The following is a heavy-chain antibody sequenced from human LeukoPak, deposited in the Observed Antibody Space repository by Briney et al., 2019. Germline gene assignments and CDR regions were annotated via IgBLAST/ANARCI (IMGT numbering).Heavy chain of an antibody. CDR2: ISSSSSYI. CDR1: GFTFSSYS. J-gene: IGHJ5*02. D-gene: IGHD6-19*01. CDR3: ARGGNGWQTSTFDP. V-gene: IGHV3-21*01. Sequence: GGSLRLSCAASGFTFSSYSMNWVRQAPGKGLEWVSSISSSSSYIYYADSVKGRFTISRDNAKNSLYLQMNSLRAEDTAVYYCARGGNGWQTSTFDPWGQGTLVTVSS.